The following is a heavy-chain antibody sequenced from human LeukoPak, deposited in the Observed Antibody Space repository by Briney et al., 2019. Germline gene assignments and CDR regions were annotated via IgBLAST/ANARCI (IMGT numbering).Heavy chain of an antibody. Sequence: GGSLRLSCAASGFTFSSYAMSWVRQAPGKGLEWVSAISDSGGSTYYADSVKGRFTISRDNSKNTLYLQMNSLRAEDTAVYYCAKATPVLLWFADKLPDYWGQGPLVT. V-gene: IGHV3-23*01. CDR1: GFTFSSYA. CDR3: AKATPVLLWFADKLPDY. CDR2: ISDSGGST. D-gene: IGHD3-10*01. J-gene: IGHJ4*02.